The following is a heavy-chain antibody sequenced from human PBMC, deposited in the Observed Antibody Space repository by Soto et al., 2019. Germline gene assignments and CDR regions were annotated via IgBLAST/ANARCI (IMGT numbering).Heavy chain of an antibody. CDR2: INPNSGNT. V-gene: IGHV1-8*01. Sequence: ASVKVSCKASGYTFSTHDMNWVRQAPGQGLEWMGWINPNSGNTGYAQHLQGRVSMTTDTSTSTAYMDLRSLRSDDTAVYYCARDQGITTFGVYSMYYYGMDVWGQGTTVTVSS. CDR1: GYTFSTHD. CDR3: ARDQGITTFGVYSMYYYGMDV. J-gene: IGHJ6*02. D-gene: IGHD3-3*01.